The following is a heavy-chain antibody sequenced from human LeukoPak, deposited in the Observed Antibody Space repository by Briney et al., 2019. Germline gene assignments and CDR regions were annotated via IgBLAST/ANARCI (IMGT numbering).Heavy chain of an antibody. D-gene: IGHD5-24*01. CDR1: GYTFTSYY. CDR3: ARNGDGYNSDYFDY. V-gene: IGHV1-18*04. CDR2: ISAYNGNT. J-gene: IGHJ4*02. Sequence: ASVKVSCKASGYTFTSYYMHWVRQAPGQGLEWMGWISAYNGNTNYAQKLQGRVTMTTDTSTSTAYMELRSLRSDDTAVYYCARNGDGYNSDYFDYWGQGTLVAVSS.